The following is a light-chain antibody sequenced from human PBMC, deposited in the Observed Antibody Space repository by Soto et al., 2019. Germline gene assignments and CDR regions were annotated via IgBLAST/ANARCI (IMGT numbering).Light chain of an antibody. CDR2: DAS. CDR1: QSISSW. CDR3: QQYYSYPPLT. V-gene: IGKV1-5*01. Sequence: DIQMTQSPSALSASVGDRATITCRASQSISSWLAWYQQKPGKAPKLLIYDASTLQSGVPSRYSGSGSGTEFTLTISNLQPDDFATYYCQQYYSYPPLTFGGGTKVEIK. J-gene: IGKJ4*01.